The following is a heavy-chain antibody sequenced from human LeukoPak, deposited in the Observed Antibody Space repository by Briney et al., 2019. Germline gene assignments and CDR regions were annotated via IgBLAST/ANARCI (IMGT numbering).Heavy chain of an antibody. CDR3: ARGGWYPESFQH. V-gene: IGHV4-59*01. CDR1: GGSISSYY. D-gene: IGHD6-19*01. CDR2: IYYSGST. J-gene: IGHJ1*01. Sequence: NTSETLSLTCTVSGGSISSYYWNWIRHPPGKGLEWIGYIYYSGSTNYNPSLKSRVTISVDTSKNQFSLKLSSVTAADTAVYYCARGGWYPESFQHWGQGALVTVSS.